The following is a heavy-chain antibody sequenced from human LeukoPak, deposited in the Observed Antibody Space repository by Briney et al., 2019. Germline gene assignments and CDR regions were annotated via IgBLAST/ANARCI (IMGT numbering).Heavy chain of an antibody. CDR3: ARLLSVEWELTPGWFDP. V-gene: IGHV4-4*07. J-gene: IGHJ5*02. Sequence: SETLSLTCTVSGGSISSYYWSWIRQPAGKGLEWIGRIYTSGSTYYNPSLKSRVTISVDTSKNQFSLKLSSVTAADTAVYYCARLLSVEWELTPGWFDPWGQGTLVTVSS. D-gene: IGHD1-26*01. CDR2: IYTSGST. CDR1: GGSISSYY.